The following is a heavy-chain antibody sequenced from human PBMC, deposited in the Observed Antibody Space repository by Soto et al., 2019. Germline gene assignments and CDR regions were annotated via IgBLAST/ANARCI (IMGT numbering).Heavy chain of an antibody. V-gene: IGHV4-59*01. D-gene: IGHD3-22*01. CDR2: IYYSGST. Sequence: SETLSLTCPVSGCTISSYYWSWIRQPPGKGLEWIGYIYYSGSTSYNPSLKSRVTISRDNSKNTLYLQMNSLRAEDTAVYYCAKDTYYHDSSGYYVFDYWGQGTLVTVSS. J-gene: IGHJ4*02. CDR3: AKDTYYHDSSGYYVFDY. CDR1: GCTISSYY.